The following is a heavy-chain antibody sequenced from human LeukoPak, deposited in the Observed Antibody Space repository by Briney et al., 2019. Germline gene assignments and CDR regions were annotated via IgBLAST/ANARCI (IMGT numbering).Heavy chain of an antibody. Sequence: SETLSLTCTVSGGSISSYYWSWIRQPPGKGLEWIGYIYYSGSTNYNPPLKSRVTISVDTSKNQFSLKLSSVTAADTAVYYCARGDYGYYFDYWGQGTLVTVSS. V-gene: IGHV4-59*01. CDR1: GGSISSYY. D-gene: IGHD4-17*01. CDR2: IYYSGST. J-gene: IGHJ4*02. CDR3: ARGDYGYYFDY.